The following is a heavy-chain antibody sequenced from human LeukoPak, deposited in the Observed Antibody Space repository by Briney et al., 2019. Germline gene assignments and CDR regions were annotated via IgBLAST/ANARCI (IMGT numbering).Heavy chain of an antibody. V-gene: IGHV3-74*01. J-gene: IGHJ4*02. Sequence: GGSLSLSCAASGFTLSSYWMHWVRRAPGKGLVWVSRINIDGSSTTYGDSVKGRFTISRDNAKNTLYLQMNSLRAGDTAVYYCARGRRDGYTIDYWGQGTLVTVSS. CDR2: INIDGSST. CDR3: ARGRRDGYTIDY. D-gene: IGHD5-24*01. CDR1: GFTLSSYW.